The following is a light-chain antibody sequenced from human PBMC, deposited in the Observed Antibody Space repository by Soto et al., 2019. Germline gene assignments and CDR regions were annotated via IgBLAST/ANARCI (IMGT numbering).Light chain of an antibody. V-gene: IGLV4-69*01. Sequence: QSVLTQSPSASASLGASVKLTCTLSSGHSNYAIAWHQQQPETGPRYLMKVNSGGSHIKGDGIPDRFSGSSSGAERYLFISSLQSEDEADYYCQTWGPGSASVVFGGGTQLTV. J-gene: IGLJ7*01. CDR3: QTWGPGSASVV. CDR1: SGHSNYA. CDR2: VNSGGSH.